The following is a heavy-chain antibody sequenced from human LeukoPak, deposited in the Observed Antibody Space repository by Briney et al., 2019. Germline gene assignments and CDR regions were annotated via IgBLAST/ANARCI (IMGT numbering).Heavy chain of an antibody. V-gene: IGHV3-48*04. CDR2: ISSSGSTI. J-gene: IGHJ4*02. Sequence: GGSLRLSCAASGFTFTSYSMNWVRQAPGKGLEWVSYISSSGSTIYYADSVKGRFTISRDNAKNSLYLQMNSLRAEDTAVYYCARANVGSLDYWGQGTLVTVSS. D-gene: IGHD2-15*01. CDR3: ARANVGSLDY. CDR1: GFTFTSYS.